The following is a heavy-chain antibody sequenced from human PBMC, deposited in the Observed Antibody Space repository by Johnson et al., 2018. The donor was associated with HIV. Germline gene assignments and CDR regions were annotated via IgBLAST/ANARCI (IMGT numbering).Heavy chain of an antibody. V-gene: IGHV3-15*01. CDR1: RLTPTHYW. Sequence: VPQVVPRGSSLKPEKSLKIYCYTSRLTPTHYWMNWVRQGPGTGLEWVGRIKSKGDGGTTDHAAPVKGRFSISRDDSRNTLHMQMNSLKTDDTGMYYCWAQWTVITFGGPSAFDIWGQGTVVTVSS. CDR2: IKSKGDGGTT. J-gene: IGHJ3*02. D-gene: IGHD3-16*01. CDR3: WAQWTVITFGGPSAFDI.